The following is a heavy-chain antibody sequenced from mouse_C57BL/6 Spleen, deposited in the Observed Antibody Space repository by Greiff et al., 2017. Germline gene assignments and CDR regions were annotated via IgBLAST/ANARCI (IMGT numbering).Heavy chain of an antibody. CDR2: IDPSDSYT. CDR1: GYTFTSYW. D-gene: IGHD2-13*01. Sequence: QVQLQQPGAELVMPGASVKLSCKASGYTFTSYWMHWVKQRPGQGLEWIGEIDPSDSYTNYNQKFKGKSTLTVDKSSSPAYMQLSSLTSEDSAVYYCASSFSDYWFAYWGQGTLVTVSA. V-gene: IGHV1-69*01. CDR3: ASSFSDYWFAY. J-gene: IGHJ3*01.